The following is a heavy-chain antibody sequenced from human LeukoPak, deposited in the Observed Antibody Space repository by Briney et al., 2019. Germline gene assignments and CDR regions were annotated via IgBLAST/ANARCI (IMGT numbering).Heavy chain of an antibody. D-gene: IGHD3-10*01. Sequence: SETLSLTCTVSGGSIGSFYWSWIRHPPGKGPEWIGNIYSSGSTNYNPSLKSRVTISVDTSKNQFSLRLTSVTAADTAVYYCARASVLLSADFCGWGNVVTVSS. CDR3: ARASVLLSADF. CDR2: IYSSGST. CDR1: GGSIGSFY. V-gene: IGHV4-59*01. J-gene: IGHJ4*02.